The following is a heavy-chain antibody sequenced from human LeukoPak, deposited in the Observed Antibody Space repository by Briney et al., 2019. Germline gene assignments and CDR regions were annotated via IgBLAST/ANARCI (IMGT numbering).Heavy chain of an antibody. J-gene: IGHJ4*02. CDR1: GSTFTSYW. V-gene: IGHV5-51*01. CDR2: SYPGDTGT. CDR3: ARRGQVGGWYAFDY. Sequence: RESLTISCLGSGSTFTSYWSGWVRQMPGKRLEWLGISYPGDTGTRYSPSFQDQVTISVDKSIGTDYLQWSSLKASDTAMYYCARRGQVGGWYAFDYWGQGTLVTVSS. D-gene: IGHD6-19*01.